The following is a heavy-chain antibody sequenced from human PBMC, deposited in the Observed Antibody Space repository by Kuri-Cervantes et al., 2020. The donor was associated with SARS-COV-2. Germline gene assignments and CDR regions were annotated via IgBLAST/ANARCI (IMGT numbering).Heavy chain of an antibody. J-gene: IGHJ2*01. CDR1: GASVSSASYF. V-gene: IGHV4-61*01. Sequence: ESLKISCPVSGASVSSASYFWSWILQPPGKGPEWIGYIYYSGSTNYNPSLKSRVTISVDTSKNQFSLKLSSVTAADTAVYYCARDYVVRGVIRRYFDLWGRGTLVTVS. CDR2: IYYSGST. D-gene: IGHD3-10*01. CDR3: ARDYVVRGVIRRYFDL.